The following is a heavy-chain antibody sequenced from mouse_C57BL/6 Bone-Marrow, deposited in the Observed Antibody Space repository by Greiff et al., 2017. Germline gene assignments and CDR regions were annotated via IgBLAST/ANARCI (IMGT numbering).Heavy chain of an antibody. CDR1: GFSLTSYG. CDR3: AKMGDYGAY. Sequence: QVQLQQSGPGLVQPSQSLSITCTVSGFSLTSYGVHWVRQPPGKGLEWLGVIWSGGSTDYNAAFISRLSISKDNYKSQVFFKMNSLQADDTAIYYCAKMGDYGAYWGQGTLVTVSA. D-gene: IGHD2-4*01. V-gene: IGHV2-4*01. CDR2: IWSGGST. J-gene: IGHJ3*01.